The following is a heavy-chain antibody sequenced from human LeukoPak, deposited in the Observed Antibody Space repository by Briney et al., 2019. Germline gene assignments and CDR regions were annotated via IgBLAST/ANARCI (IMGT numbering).Heavy chain of an antibody. Sequence: SVKVSCKASGGTFSSYAISWVRQAPGQGLEWMGGIIPIFGTANYAQKFQGRVTITTDESTSTAYMELSSLRSEDTAVYYCARVKGVYYDPGTFDLWGRGTLVTVSS. D-gene: IGHD3-22*01. CDR1: GGTFSSYA. V-gene: IGHV1-69*05. CDR3: ARVKGVYYDPGTFDL. CDR2: IIPIFGTA. J-gene: IGHJ2*01.